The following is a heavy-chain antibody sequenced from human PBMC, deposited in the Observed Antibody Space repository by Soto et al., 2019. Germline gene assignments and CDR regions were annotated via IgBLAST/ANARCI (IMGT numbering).Heavy chain of an antibody. CDR1: GFTFSSYA. Sequence: QVQLVESGGGVVQPGRSLRLSCAASGFTFSSYAMHWVRQAPGKGREWVAVISYDGSNKYYADSVKGRFTISRDNSKNTLYLQMNSLRAEDTAVYYCARDLGDYGDYVGFDYWGQGTLVTVSS. V-gene: IGHV3-30-3*01. J-gene: IGHJ4*02. CDR3: ARDLGDYGDYVGFDY. D-gene: IGHD4-17*01. CDR2: ISYDGSNK.